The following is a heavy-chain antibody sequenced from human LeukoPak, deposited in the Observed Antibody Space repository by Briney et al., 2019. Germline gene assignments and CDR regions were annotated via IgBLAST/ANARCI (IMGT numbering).Heavy chain of an antibody. D-gene: IGHD4-17*01. CDR2: INPSDGGT. CDR3: ARDTRTMTAVTRGEHYYYGLDV. CDR1: GYTFTNYY. Sequence: ASVKVSCKASGYTFTNYYLHWVRQAPGHGLEWMAIINPSDGGTYYEQKLQGRVAVTRDTSTSTVYMELSSLRSEDTAVYYCARDTRTMTAVTRGEHYYYGLDVWRQGTTVTVS. J-gene: IGHJ6*02. V-gene: IGHV1-46*01.